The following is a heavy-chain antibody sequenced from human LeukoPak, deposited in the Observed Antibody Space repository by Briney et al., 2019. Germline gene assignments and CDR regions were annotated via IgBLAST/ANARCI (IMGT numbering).Heavy chain of an antibody. D-gene: IGHD5-12*01. V-gene: IGHV6-1*01. Sequence: SQTLSLTCAISGDSVSSKSAAWNWIPQSPSRGLEWLGRTYYRSKWFNEYAVSEKSRISINPDTAKNQFSLQLNSVAPDDTAVYYCARLATKDGRDYWGQGTLVTVSS. CDR3: ARLATKDGRDY. J-gene: IGHJ4*02. CDR1: GDSVSSKSAA. CDR2: TYYRSKWFN.